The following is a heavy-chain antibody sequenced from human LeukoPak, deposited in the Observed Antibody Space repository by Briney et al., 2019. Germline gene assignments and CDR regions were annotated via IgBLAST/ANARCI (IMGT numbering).Heavy chain of an antibody. Sequence: SETLSLTCTVSGGPISSYYWSWIRQPPGKGLEWIGYIYYSGSTNYNPSLKSRVTISVDTSKNQFSLKLSSVTAADTAVYYCARAPWTTVAGSLYYFDYWGQGTLVTVSS. CDR1: GGPISSYY. CDR2: IYYSGST. J-gene: IGHJ4*02. D-gene: IGHD6-19*01. CDR3: ARAPWTTVAGSLYYFDY. V-gene: IGHV4-59*01.